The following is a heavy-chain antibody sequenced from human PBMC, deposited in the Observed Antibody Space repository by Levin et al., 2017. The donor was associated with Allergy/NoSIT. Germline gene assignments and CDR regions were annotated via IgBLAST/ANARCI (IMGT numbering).Heavy chain of an antibody. V-gene: IGHV1-2*06. Sequence: PGGSLRLSCKASGYTFTGYYMHWVRQAPGQGLEWMGRINPNSGGTNYAQKFQGRVTMTRDTSISTAYMELSRLRSDDTAVYYCATIYRIAAAGKGFDWFDPWGQGTLVTVSS. CDR1: GYTFTGYY. D-gene: IGHD6-13*01. CDR2: INPNSGGT. J-gene: IGHJ5*02. CDR3: ATIYRIAAAGKGFDWFDP.